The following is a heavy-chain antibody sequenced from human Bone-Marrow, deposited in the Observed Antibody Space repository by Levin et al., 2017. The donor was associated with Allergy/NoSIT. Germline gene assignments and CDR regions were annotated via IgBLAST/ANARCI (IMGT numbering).Heavy chain of an antibody. V-gene: IGHV1-2*06. CDR1: GYTFTGYY. D-gene: IGHD3-3*01. CDR2: INPNSGGT. J-gene: IGHJ6*02. Sequence: ASVKVSCKASGYTFTGYYMHWVRQAPGQGLEWMGRINPNSGGTNYAQKFQGRVTMTRDTSISTAYMELSRLRSDDTAVYYCASPRHLEWSPLTVDDYGMDVWGQGTTVTVSS. CDR3: ASPRHLEWSPLTVDDYGMDV.